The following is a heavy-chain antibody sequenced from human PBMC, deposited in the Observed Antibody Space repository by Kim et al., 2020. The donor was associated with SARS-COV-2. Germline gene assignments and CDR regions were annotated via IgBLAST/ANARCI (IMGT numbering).Heavy chain of an antibody. CDR3: AKATRRITMVRGVVGFDY. J-gene: IGHJ4*02. Sequence: KGRFTISRDNSTNTLYLQMNSLGAEDTAVYYCAKATRRITMVRGVVGFDYWGQGTLVTVSS. D-gene: IGHD3-10*01. V-gene: IGHV3-33*06.